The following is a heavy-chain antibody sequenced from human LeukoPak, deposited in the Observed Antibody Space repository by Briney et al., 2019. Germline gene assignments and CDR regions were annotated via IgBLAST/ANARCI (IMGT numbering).Heavy chain of an antibody. CDR1: GGTFSSYA. D-gene: IGHD3-9*01. CDR3: ATAGRSYDLLTGYPPHYYYYMDV. V-gene: IGHV1-69*13. J-gene: IGHJ6*03. Sequence: ASVKVSCKASGGTFSSYAISWVRQAPGQGLEWMGGIIPIFGTANYAQKFQGRVTITADESTSTAYMELSSLRSEDTAVYYCATAGRSYDLLTGYPPHYYYYMDVWGKGTTVTVSS. CDR2: IIPIFGTA.